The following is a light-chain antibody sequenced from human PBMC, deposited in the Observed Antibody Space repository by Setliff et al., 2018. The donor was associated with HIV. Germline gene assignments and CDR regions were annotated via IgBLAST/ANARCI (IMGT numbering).Light chain of an antibody. Sequence: QSALTQPRSVSGSPGQSVTISCTGTSSDVGGYNYVSWYHQHPGKAPKLMIYDVSQRPSGVPDRFSGSKSGNTASLTISGLQAEDEADYYCCSYAGSYTSYVFGTGTKVTVL. CDR1: SSDVGGYNY. CDR2: DVS. V-gene: IGLV2-11*01. J-gene: IGLJ1*01. CDR3: CSYAGSYTSYV.